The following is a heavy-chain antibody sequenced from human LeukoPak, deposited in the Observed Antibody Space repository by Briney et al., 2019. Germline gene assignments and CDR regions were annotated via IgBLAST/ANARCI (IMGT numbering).Heavy chain of an antibody. CDR2: IRSKAYGGTT. J-gene: IGHJ5*01. D-gene: IGHD5-24*01. V-gene: IGHV3-49*04. CDR3: SRGRRSPDS. CDR1: GFTVSNNY. Sequence: GGSLRLSCAGSGFTVSNNYMSWVRQAPGKGLEWVGFIRSKAYGGTTEYAASLKGRITISRDDSKTIAYLQMSSLKTEDTAVYYCSRGRRSPDSWGQGTLVTVSS.